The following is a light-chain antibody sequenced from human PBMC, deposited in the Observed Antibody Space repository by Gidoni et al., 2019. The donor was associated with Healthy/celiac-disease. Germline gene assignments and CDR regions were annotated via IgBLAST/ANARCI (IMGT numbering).Light chain of an antibody. Sequence: DIVMTQSPLYLPVTPAEPASISCRYSQSLLHSNGYNYLVGYLQKRGQSPQLLIYLVSNRASGVPDMFSGSVSGTDFTLKISRVESEDVGVYYCMQALQTPWTFGQGTKVEIK. V-gene: IGKV2-28*01. CDR3: MQALQTPWT. CDR1: QSLLHSNGYNY. J-gene: IGKJ1*01. CDR2: LVS.